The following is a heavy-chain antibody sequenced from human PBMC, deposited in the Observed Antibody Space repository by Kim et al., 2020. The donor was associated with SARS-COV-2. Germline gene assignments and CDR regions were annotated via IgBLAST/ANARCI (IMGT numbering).Heavy chain of an antibody. J-gene: IGHJ3*02. CDR2: IYNRGST. CDR1: GGSIGSGDYS. Sequence: SETLSLSCSVSGGSIGSGDYSWSWIRQAPGKGLVWFGYIYNRGSTYYNPAHNSRITISIDTSKNQFSLKLNSVTAADTAAYYCASDPGHSYGFDAFDIWGQGTVVTVSS. V-gene: IGHV4-30-4*01. D-gene: IGHD3-16*02. CDR3: ASDPGHSYGFDAFDI.